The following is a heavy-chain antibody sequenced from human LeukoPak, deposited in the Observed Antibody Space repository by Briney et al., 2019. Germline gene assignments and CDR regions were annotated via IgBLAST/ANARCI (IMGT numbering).Heavy chain of an antibody. Sequence: PSETLSLTCAVYGGSFSGYYWSWLRQPPGKALEWIGEINHSGSTNYNPSLKSRVTISVDTSKNQFSLKLSSVTAADTAVYYCARGGYYYDSSGYSYYYWGQGTLVTVSS. D-gene: IGHD3-22*01. V-gene: IGHV4-34*01. CDR3: ARGGYYYDSSGYSYYY. CDR2: INHSGST. CDR1: GGSFSGYY. J-gene: IGHJ4*02.